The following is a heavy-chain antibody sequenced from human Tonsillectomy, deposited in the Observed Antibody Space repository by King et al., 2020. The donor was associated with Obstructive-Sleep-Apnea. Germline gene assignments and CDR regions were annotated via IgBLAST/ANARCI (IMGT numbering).Heavy chain of an antibody. J-gene: IGHJ4*02. CDR3: AGPKGGYDGRSCFDY. D-gene: IGHD5-12*01. CDR2: NIPSFGFI. V-gene: IGHV1-69*17. CDR1: GGTFSNSG. Sequence: VQLVQSGAEVKKPGSSVKVSCKASGGTFSNSGISWVRQAPGQGLEWMGVNIPSFGFINYAQEFQDRVTITVDKSTSTAYMELSSLRPEDTAVYYCAGPKGGYDGRSCFDYWGQGTLVTVSS.